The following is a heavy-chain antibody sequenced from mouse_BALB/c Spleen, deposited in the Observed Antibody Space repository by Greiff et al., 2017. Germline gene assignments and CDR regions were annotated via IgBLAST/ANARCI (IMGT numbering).Heavy chain of an antibody. CDR3: TRDGGGAY. Sequence: EVQRVESGGGLVKPGGSLKLSCAASGFTFSSYTMSWVRQTPEKRLEWVATISSGGSYTYYPDSVKGRFTISRDNAKNTLYLQMSSLKSEDTAMYYCTRDGGGAYWGQGTLVTVSA. CDR1: GFTFSSYT. CDR2: ISSGGSYT. V-gene: IGHV5-6-4*01. J-gene: IGHJ3*01.